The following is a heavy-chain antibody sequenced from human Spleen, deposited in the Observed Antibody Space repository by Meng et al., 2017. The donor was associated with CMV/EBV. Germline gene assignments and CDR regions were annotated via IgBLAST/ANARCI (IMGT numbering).Heavy chain of an antibody. CDR3: ARAARAYSNWFDP. J-gene: IGHJ5*02. D-gene: IGHD4-11*01. CDR1: RYNITRYY. CDR2: ISAYNGNT. Sequence: VRPGGEGKKPRASVTGSGKASRYNITRYYMHWVRQDPGQGLEWMGRISAYNGNTNYAQKIQGRVTRTTATSTSTAYMELRSLRSDDTAVYYCARAARAYSNWFDPWGQGTLVTVSS. V-gene: IGHV1-18*04.